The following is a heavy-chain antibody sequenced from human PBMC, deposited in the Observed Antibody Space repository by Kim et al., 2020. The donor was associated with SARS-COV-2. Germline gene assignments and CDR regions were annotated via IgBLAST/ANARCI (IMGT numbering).Heavy chain of an antibody. J-gene: IGHJ4*02. Sequence: ASVKVSCKASGYTFTSYAMHWVRQAPGQRLEWMGWINAGNGNTKYSQKFQGRVTITRDTSASTAYMELSSLRSEDTAVYYCARDPGQQLGTWYDYWGQGTLVTVSS. V-gene: IGHV1-3*01. CDR1: GYTFTSYA. CDR2: INAGNGNT. D-gene: IGHD6-13*01. CDR3: ARDPGQQLGTWYDY.